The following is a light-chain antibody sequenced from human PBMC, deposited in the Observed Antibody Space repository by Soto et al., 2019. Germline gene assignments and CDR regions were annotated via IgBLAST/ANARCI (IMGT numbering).Light chain of an antibody. Sequence: EIVMTQSPATLSLSPGERATLSCRASQSVYSNLAWYQQKPGQAPRLLIYESSTRATGIPTRFSGGGSGTDVTLTISSLQSEDFADYFCQQYQSWPLTFGGGTKVEIK. V-gene: IGKV3-15*01. J-gene: IGKJ4*01. CDR3: QQYQSWPLT. CDR1: QSVYSN. CDR2: ESS.